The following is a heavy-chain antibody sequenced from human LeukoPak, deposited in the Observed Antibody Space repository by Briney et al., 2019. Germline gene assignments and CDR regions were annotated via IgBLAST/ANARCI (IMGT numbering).Heavy chain of an antibody. Sequence: SETLSLTCTVSGGSISSGDYYWSWIRQPPGKGLEWIGYIYYSGSTYYNPSLKSRVAISVDTSKNQFSLKLSSVTAADTAVYYCARDLVLYGDSTPSGWFDPWGQGTLVTVSS. CDR3: ARDLVLYGDSTPSGWFDP. V-gene: IGHV4-30-4*01. CDR1: GGSISSGDYY. CDR2: IYYSGST. D-gene: IGHD4-17*01. J-gene: IGHJ5*02.